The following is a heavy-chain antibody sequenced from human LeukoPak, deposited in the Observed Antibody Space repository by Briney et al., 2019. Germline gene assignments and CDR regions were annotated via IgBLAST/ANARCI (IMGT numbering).Heavy chain of an antibody. Sequence: GGSLRLSCAASGFTVSSNYMNWARQAPGKGLEWVSAIYGGGSPYYADSVKGRFTISRDNSKNTLYLQMNSLRAEDAAVYYCARDLNTARFDYWGQGTLVTVSS. D-gene: IGHD5-18*01. V-gene: IGHV3-66*01. CDR1: GFTVSSNY. CDR3: ARDLNTARFDY. J-gene: IGHJ4*02. CDR2: IYGGGSP.